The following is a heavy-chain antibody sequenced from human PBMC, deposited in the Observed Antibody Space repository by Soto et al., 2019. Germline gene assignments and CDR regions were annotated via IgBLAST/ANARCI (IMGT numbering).Heavy chain of an antibody. Sequence: SETMSLTCAVSGGSISSNNWWSWVRQAPGKGLEWIGEIHHRDRTNYTPSLKSRVTISVDKSKNEFSLKVKSVTAADTAVYYCGCRVEDISYDYYGMDVWGQGTTVTVSS. J-gene: IGHJ6*02. V-gene: IGHV4-4*02. CDR2: IHHRDRT. D-gene: IGHD2-15*01. CDR3: GCRVEDISYDYYGMDV. CDR1: GGSISSNNW.